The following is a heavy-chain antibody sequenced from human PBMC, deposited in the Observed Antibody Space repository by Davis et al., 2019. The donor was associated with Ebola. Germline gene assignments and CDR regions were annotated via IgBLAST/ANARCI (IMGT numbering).Heavy chain of an antibody. V-gene: IGHV4-39*01. D-gene: IGHD6-19*01. CDR1: GGSISSSSYY. CDR3: ARHPQWLGGYNWFDP. J-gene: IGHJ5*02. Sequence: GSLRLSCTVSGGSISSSSYYWGWIRQPPGKGLEWIGSIYYSGSTYYNPSLKSRVTISVDTSKNQFSLKLSSVTAADTAVYYCARHPQWLGGYNWFDPWGQGTLVTVSS. CDR2: IYYSGST.